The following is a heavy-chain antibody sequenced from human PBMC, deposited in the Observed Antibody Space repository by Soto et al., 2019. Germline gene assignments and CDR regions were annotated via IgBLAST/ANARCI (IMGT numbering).Heavy chain of an antibody. Sequence: SETLSLTCSVSGGSITSHYCSWFRQPPGKGLEWIGYIHPSGSASYCNPSLKSRVAMSVDTSRNQFSLKVNSVTAADTALYYCARQGFGQLHGLVDVWGPGTTVTVSS. D-gene: IGHD3-10*01. CDR3: ARQGFGQLHGLVDV. V-gene: IGHV4-59*08. CDR2: IHPSGSA. J-gene: IGHJ6*02. CDR1: GGSITSHY.